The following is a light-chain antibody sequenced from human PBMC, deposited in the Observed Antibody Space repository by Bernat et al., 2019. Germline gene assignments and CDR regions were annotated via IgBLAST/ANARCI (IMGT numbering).Light chain of an antibody. CDR3: CSYAGDAGWV. J-gene: IGLJ3*02. CDR2: DVN. Sequence: QSALTQPRSVSGSPGQSVTISCTGTSGDAGSYNYVSWYQQHPGKAPKFMIYDVNKRPSGVPDRFSGSKSGNTASLTISGLQADDEAHYYCCSYAGDAGWVFGGGTKVTVL. V-gene: IGLV2-11*01. CDR1: SGDAGSYNY.